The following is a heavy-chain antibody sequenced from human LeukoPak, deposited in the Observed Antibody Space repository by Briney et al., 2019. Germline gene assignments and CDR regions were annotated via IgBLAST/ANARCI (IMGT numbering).Heavy chain of an antibody. V-gene: IGHV3-48*01. CDR3: ARDFGITFGGPVASPYY. J-gene: IGHJ4*02. Sequence: GGSLRLSCAASGFIFSSYSMNWVRQAPGKGLEWVSYISSSSSTIYYADSVKGRFTISRDNAKNSLYLQMNSLRADDTAVYYCARDFGITFGGPVASPYYWGQGTLVTVSS. D-gene: IGHD3-16*01. CDR2: ISSSSSTI. CDR1: GFIFSSYS.